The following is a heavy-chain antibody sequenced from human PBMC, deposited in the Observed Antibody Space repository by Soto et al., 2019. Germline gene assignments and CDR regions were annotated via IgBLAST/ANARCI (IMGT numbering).Heavy chain of an antibody. CDR3: ARVTTIFGVVTGGGYFDY. CDR1: GFTFSSYA. J-gene: IGHJ4*02. V-gene: IGHV3-30-3*01. Sequence: QVQLVESGGGVVQPGRSLRLSCAASGFTFSSYAMHWVRQAPGKGLEWVAVISYDGSNKYYADSVKGRFTISRDNSKNKLYLQMNRLRAEDTAVYYCARVTTIFGVVTGGGYFDYWGQGTMVTVSS. CDR2: ISYDGSNK. D-gene: IGHD3-3*01.